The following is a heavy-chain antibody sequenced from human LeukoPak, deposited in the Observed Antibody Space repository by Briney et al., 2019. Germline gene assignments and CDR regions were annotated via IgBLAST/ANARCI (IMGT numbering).Heavy chain of an antibody. D-gene: IGHD2-2*01. Sequence: SVKVSCKASGGTFSSYAINWVRQAPGQGLEWMRGIIPIFGTASYAQKFQGRVTITADESTSTAYMELSSLRSEDTAVYYCARDIVVVPAATWFDPWGQGTLVTVSS. J-gene: IGHJ5*01. V-gene: IGHV1-69*13. CDR2: IIPIFGTA. CDR1: GGTFSSYA. CDR3: ARDIVVVPAATWFDP.